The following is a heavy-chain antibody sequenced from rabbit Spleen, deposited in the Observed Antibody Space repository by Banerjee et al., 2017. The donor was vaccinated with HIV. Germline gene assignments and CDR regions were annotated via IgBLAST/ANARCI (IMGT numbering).Heavy chain of an antibody. D-gene: IGHD1-1*01. CDR1: GVSFSSSSY. Sequence: QEQLEESGGGLVKPEGSLTLTCTASGVSFSSSSYMCWVRQAPGKGLEWIACIDAGSRGFTYFATWAKGRFTCSKTSSTTVTLQMTRLTAADTATYFCARDTSSSFSSYGMDLWGPGTLVTVS. J-gene: IGHJ6*01. CDR3: ARDTSSSFSSYGMDL. V-gene: IGHV1S45*01. CDR2: IDAGSRGFT.